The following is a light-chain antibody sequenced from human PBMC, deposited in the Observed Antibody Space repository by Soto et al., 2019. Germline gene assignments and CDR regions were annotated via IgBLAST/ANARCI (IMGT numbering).Light chain of an antibody. Sequence: QSALTQPASVSGSPGQSITISCTGTSSDVGGYNYVSWYQQHPGKAPKLMIYDVSNRPSGVSNRFSGSKSGNTASLTISGLQADDEADYYCSSYTSSGTLVVFGRGTKLTVL. V-gene: IGLV2-14*01. CDR1: SSDVGGYNY. CDR2: DVS. CDR3: SSYTSSGTLVV. J-gene: IGLJ2*01.